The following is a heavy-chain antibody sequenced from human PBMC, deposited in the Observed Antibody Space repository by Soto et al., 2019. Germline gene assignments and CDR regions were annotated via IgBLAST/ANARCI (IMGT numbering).Heavy chain of an antibody. J-gene: IGHJ6*02. D-gene: IGHD2-15*01. Sequence: SETLSLTCTVSGGSINSGGYYWSWIRQHPGKGLEWIGKIYYSGDTSYNPSLKSRATMSIDTSKNQFSLKMTSVTAADTAVYYCARDGDCSGGSCYLGYGLDVWGRGTTVTVSS. V-gene: IGHV4-31*03. CDR3: ARDGDCSGGSCYLGYGLDV. CDR1: GGSINSGGYY. CDR2: IYYSGDT.